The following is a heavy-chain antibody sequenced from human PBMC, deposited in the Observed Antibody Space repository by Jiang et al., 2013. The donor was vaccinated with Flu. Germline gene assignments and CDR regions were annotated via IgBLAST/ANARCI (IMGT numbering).Heavy chain of an antibody. CDR3: ARGSYGSGSYYSDYFDY. Sequence: GLVKPSQTPVPHLHCLWWLHQQWWLLLELDPPAPREGPGVDWVHLLHGSTYYNPSLKSRVTISVDTSKNQFSLKLSSVTAADTAVYYCARGSYGSGSYYSDYFDYWGQGTLVTVSS. J-gene: IGHJ4*02. CDR2: LLHGST. D-gene: IGHD3-10*01. CDR1: WLHQQWWLL. V-gene: IGHV4-31*03.